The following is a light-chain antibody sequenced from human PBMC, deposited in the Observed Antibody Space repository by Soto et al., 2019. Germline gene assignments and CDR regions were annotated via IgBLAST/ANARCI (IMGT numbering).Light chain of an antibody. CDR3: GTWDSSLSAVV. CDR1: SSNIGNNY. CDR2: DNN. Sequence: QSVLTQPPSVSAAPGQKVTISCSGSSSNIGNNYVSWYQHLPGTAPKLLIYDNNKRPSGIPARFSGSKSGTSATLGITGLQTGDEADYYCGTWDSSLSAVVFGGGTKLTVL. J-gene: IGLJ2*01. V-gene: IGLV1-51*01.